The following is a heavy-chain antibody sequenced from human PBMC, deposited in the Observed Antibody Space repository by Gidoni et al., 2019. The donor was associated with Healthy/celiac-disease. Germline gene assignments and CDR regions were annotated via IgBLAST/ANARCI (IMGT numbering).Heavy chain of an antibody. CDR1: GFTVSSNY. V-gene: IGHV3-53*01. J-gene: IGHJ6*02. D-gene: IGHD2-15*01. Sequence: EVQRVESGGGLIQPGGSLRLSCAASGFTVSSNYRSWVRQAPGKGLEWVSFICSGGSTYYADSVKGLFTISRDNSKNTLYLQMNSLRAEDTAVYYCARDRAGGWPAIGGMDVWGQGTTVTVSS. CDR2: ICSGGST. CDR3: ARDRAGGWPAIGGMDV.